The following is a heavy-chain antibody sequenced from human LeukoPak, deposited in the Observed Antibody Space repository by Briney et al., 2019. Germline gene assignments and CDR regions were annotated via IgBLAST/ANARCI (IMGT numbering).Heavy chain of an antibody. CDR3: ARGRGNYDSSGYYYQPYYFDY. Sequence: SETLSLTCTVSGDSISNGDHYWSWIRQHPGKGLEWIGHIYYSGSTYYNPSLKSRVTISVDTSKNQFSLKLSSVTAADTAVYYCARGRGNYDSSGYYYQPYYFDYWGQGTLVTVSS. CDR2: IYYSGST. V-gene: IGHV4-31*03. J-gene: IGHJ4*02. D-gene: IGHD3-22*01. CDR1: GDSISNGDHY.